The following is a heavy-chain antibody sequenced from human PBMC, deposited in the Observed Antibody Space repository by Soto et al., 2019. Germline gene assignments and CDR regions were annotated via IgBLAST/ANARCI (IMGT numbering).Heavy chain of an antibody. Sequence: EVQLVESGGGVVRPGGSLRLSCAASGFTFDDYGMSWVRQAPGKGLEWGSGINWNGGSTGYADSVKGRFTISRDNAKNSLYLEMNSMRAEDTALYYCARGAGDGDYVSEFDYWGQGTLVTVSS. J-gene: IGHJ4*02. CDR3: ARGAGDGDYVSEFDY. CDR2: INWNGGST. V-gene: IGHV3-20*04. CDR1: GFTFDDYG. D-gene: IGHD4-17*01.